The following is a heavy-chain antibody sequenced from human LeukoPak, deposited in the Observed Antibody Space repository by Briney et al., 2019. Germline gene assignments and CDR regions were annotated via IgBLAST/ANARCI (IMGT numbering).Heavy chain of an antibody. D-gene: IGHD3-10*01. CDR2: IYTSGST. CDR3: TRVQGGYYFDY. J-gene: IGHJ4*02. CDR1: GGAISSGSYY. Sequence: PSETLSLTCTVSGGAISSGSYYWSWIRPPAGKGLEWIGRIYTSGSTTYNPSLKSRVTISIDTSKNQFSLKLSSVTAADTAVYYCTRVQGGYYFDYWGQGTLVTVSS. V-gene: IGHV4-61*02.